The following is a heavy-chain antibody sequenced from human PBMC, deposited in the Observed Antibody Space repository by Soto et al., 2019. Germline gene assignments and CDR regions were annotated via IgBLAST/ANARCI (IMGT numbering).Heavy chain of an antibody. V-gene: IGHV4-34*01. Sequence: SETLSLTCAVYGGSFSGYYWSWIRQPPGKGLEWIGEINHSGSTNYNPSLKSRVTISVDTSKNQFSLKLSSVTAADTAVYYCARSWLVRFHRSGPWGQGTLVTVSS. CDR2: INHSGST. CDR1: GGSFSGYY. J-gene: IGHJ5*02. D-gene: IGHD6-6*01. CDR3: ARSWLVRFHRSGP.